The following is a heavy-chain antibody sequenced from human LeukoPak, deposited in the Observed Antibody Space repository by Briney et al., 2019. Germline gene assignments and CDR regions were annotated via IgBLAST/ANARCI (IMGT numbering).Heavy chain of an antibody. D-gene: IGHD2-15*01. CDR3: AKERGCSGGSRYSAAFDI. Sequence: GGSLRLSCAASGLTFSSYGMHWVRQAPGKGLEWVAVISYDGSNKYYADSVKGRFTISRDNSKNTLYLQMNSLRAEDTAVYYCAKERGCSGGSRYSAAFDIWGQGTMVTVSS. V-gene: IGHV3-30*18. CDR1: GLTFSSYG. J-gene: IGHJ3*02. CDR2: ISYDGSNK.